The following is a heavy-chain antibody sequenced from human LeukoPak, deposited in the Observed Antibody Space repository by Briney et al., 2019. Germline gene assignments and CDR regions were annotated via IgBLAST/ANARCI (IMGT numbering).Heavy chain of an antibody. CDR2: IYYSGST. J-gene: IGHJ4*02. V-gene: IGHV4-31*03. Sequence: PSETLSLTCTGSGGSISSGGYYWSWIRQHPGKGLEWIGYIYYSGSTYYNPSLKSRVTISVDASKNQFSLKLSSVTAADTAVYYCARVVYYDSSGYHRFDYWGQGTLVTVSS. CDR3: ARVVYYDSSGYHRFDY. D-gene: IGHD3-22*01. CDR1: GGSISSGGYY.